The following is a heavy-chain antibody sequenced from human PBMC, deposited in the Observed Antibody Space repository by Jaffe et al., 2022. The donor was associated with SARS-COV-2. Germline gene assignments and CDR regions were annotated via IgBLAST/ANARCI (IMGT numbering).Heavy chain of an antibody. CDR1: GFTFSSYW. CDR2: INQGASEI. Sequence: EVHMVESGGGLVQPGGSLRLSCAASGFTFSSYWMGWVRLAPGKGLEWVANINQGASEIYYADSVKGRFTISRDSAKSSLFLQINSLRAEDTAIYYCARGSSGRNVGAFDQWGQGTVVTVSS. V-gene: IGHV3-7*03. CDR3: ARGSSGRNVGAFDQ. J-gene: IGHJ4*02. D-gene: IGHD6-19*01.